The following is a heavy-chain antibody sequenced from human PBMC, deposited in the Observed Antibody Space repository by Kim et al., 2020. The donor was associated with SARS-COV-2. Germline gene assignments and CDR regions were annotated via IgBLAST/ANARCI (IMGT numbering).Heavy chain of an antibody. V-gene: IGHV3-33*05. D-gene: IGHD4-4*01. CDR3: AKEEQDYSNYYFDY. CDR2: ISYDGSNK. CDR1: GFTFSSYG. J-gene: IGHJ4*02. Sequence: GGSLRLSCAASGFTFSSYGMHWVRQAPGKGLEWVAVISYDGSNKYYADSVKGRFTISRDNSKNTLYLQMNSLRAEDTAVYYCAKEEQDYSNYYFDYWGQGTLVTVSS.